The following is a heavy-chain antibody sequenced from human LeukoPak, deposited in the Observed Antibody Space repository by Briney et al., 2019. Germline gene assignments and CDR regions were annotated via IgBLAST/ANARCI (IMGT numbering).Heavy chain of an antibody. V-gene: IGHV3-23*01. D-gene: IGHD2-21*02. CDR2: ISGSDPGT. Sequence: GGSLRLSCAASGLSFSTYAMSWVRQIPGKGLEWVSAISGSDPGTYYADSVKGRFTISRVNSRNTLYLQMNRLRVEDTAVYYCAKGSRGSCRGAYCYSFDNWGQGAVVTVSS. CDR3: AKGSRGSCRGAYCYSFDN. J-gene: IGHJ4*02. CDR1: GLSFSTYA.